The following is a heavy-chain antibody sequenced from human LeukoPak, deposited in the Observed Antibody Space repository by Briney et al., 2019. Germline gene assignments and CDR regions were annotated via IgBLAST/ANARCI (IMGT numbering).Heavy chain of an antibody. Sequence: SETLSLTCTVSGGSISSYYWSWIRQPAGKGLEWIGRIYTSGSTNYNPSLKSRVTISVDKSKNQLSLKLSSVTAADTAVYYCARVPPGYSSGWYLDYWGQGTLVTVSS. D-gene: IGHD6-19*01. CDR1: GGSISSYY. V-gene: IGHV4-4*07. J-gene: IGHJ4*02. CDR3: ARVPPGYSSGWYLDY. CDR2: IYTSGST.